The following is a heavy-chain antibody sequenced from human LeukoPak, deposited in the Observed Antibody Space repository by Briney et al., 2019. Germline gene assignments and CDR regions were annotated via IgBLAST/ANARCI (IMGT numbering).Heavy chain of an antibody. Sequence: GGSLRPSCAASGFTFSSYAMSWVRQAPGKGLEWVSTVSGTGGSSYYADSVKGRFTFSRDNSKNTLYLQMNSLRAEDTAVYYCAKEYGSGSYSGDFDYWGQGTLVTVSS. J-gene: IGHJ4*02. D-gene: IGHD3-10*01. CDR1: GFTFSSYA. V-gene: IGHV3-23*01. CDR3: AKEYGSGSYSGDFDY. CDR2: VSGTGGSS.